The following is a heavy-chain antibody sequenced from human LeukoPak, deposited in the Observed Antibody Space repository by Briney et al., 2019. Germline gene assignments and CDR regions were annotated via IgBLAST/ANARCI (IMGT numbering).Heavy chain of an antibody. J-gene: IGHJ5*02. Sequence: PGGSLRLSCAASGFTFSSYAMSWVRQAPGKGLEWVSAISGSGGSTYYADSVKGRFTISRDNSKNTLYLQMNSLRAEDTAVYYCAKVQSASGLRRRVDWFDPWGQGTLVTVSS. CDR3: AKVQSASGLRRRVDWFDP. V-gene: IGHV3-23*01. D-gene: IGHD4-17*01. CDR1: GFTFSSYA. CDR2: ISGSGGST.